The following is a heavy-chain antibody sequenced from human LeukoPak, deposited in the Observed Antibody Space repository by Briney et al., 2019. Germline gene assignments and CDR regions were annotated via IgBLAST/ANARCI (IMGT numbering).Heavy chain of an antibody. Sequence: ASETLSLTCTVSGLSISGSSYCWAWIRHPPGKGLEWIGRAFYSRSTSYNPSLKSPVTISVDTSEKQFSLKVTSVTAADTAIYYCARNISMILEPAGRMKYNWFDPWGQGTLVTVSS. CDR1: GLSISGSSYC. CDR2: AFYSRST. CDR3: ARNISMILEPAGRMKYNWFDP. V-gene: IGHV4-39*01. J-gene: IGHJ5*02. D-gene: IGHD3-22*01.